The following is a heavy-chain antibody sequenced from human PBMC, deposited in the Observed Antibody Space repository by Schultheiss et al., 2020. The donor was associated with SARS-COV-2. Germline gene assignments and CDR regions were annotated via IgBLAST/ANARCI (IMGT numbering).Heavy chain of an antibody. D-gene: IGHD3-10*01. CDR3: ARGLRSITMVRGGLYYYMDV. J-gene: IGHJ6*03. CDR2: IYYSGST. CDR1: GGSFSSYY. V-gene: IGHV4-59*12. Sequence: SETLSLTCAVYGGSFSSYYWSWIRQPPGKGLEWIGYIYYSGSTYYNPSLKSRVTISVDTSKNQFSLKLSSVTAADTAVYYCARGLRSITMVRGGLYYYMDVWGKGTTVTVSS.